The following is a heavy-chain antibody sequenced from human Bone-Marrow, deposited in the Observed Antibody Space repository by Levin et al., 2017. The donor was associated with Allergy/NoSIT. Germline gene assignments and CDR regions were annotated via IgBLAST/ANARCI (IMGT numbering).Heavy chain of an antibody. D-gene: IGHD3-10*01. CDR1: KFIFKNYA. J-gene: IGHJ4*02. CDR2: VSGSGDQT. CDR3: AKGGVAAPPFY. V-gene: IGHV3-23*01. Sequence: PGGSLRLSCAASKFIFKNYAMAWLRQAPGQGLEWVSAVSGSGDQTYHADSVRGRVTISRDNSKDTLFLQMNNLRAEDTAVYFCAKGGVAAPPFYWGQGTLVTVSS.